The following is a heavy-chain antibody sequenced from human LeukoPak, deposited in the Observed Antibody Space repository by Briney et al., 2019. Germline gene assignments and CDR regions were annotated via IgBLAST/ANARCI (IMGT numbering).Heavy chain of an antibody. D-gene: IGHD3-10*01. V-gene: IGHV3-21*01. CDR1: GFTFSKYA. J-gene: IGHJ6*03. CDR3: ARDITPYYYMDV. Sequence: GGSLRLSCAASGFTFSKYAMSWVRQAPGKGLEWVSSISSSSSYIYYTDSVKGRFTISRDNAKNSLYLQMNSLRAEDTAVYYCARDITPYYYMDVWGKGTTVTVSS. CDR2: ISSSSSYI.